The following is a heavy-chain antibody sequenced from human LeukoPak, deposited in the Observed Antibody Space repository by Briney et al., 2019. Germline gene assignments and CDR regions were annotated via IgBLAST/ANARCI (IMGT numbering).Heavy chain of an antibody. J-gene: IGHJ4*02. CDR1: GFTFSSYA. V-gene: IGHV3-23*01. CDR2: ITGSGGST. D-gene: IGHD5-12*01. CDR3: AKVPQSGFPYYFDC. Sequence: GGSLRLSCAASGFTFSSYAMSWVRQAPGKGLEWVSVITGSGGSTYYADSVKGRFTISRDNSKNTLYLQMNSLRAEDTAAYYCAKVPQSGFPYYFDCWGQGTLVTVSS.